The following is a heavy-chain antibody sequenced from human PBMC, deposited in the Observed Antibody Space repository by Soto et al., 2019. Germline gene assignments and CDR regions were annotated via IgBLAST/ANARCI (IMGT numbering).Heavy chain of an antibody. D-gene: IGHD3-22*01. CDR2: INPSGGST. Sequence: ASVKVSCKASGYTFTSYYMHWVRQAPGQGLEWMGIINPSGGSTSYAQKFQGRVTMTRDTSTSTVYMELSSLRSEDTAVYYCARPKIPNDSSGYYFYYWGQGTLVTVSS. J-gene: IGHJ4*02. CDR3: ARPKIPNDSSGYYFYY. CDR1: GYTFTSYY. V-gene: IGHV1-46*01.